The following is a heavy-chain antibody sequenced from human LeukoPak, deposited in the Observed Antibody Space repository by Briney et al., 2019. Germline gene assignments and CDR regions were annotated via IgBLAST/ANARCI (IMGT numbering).Heavy chain of an antibody. CDR1: VCTFRRYV. D-gene: IGHD6-19*01. J-gene: IGHJ4*02. CDR2: ISYDGCNK. CDR3: AKGGQWLVEGVDY. Sequence: GWSLPLSCPASVCTFRRYVMHWLRQAPGKGRAGVGGISYDGCNKYYADSVKGRFTISRDNSKNTLYLQMNSLRAEDTAVYYCAKGGQWLVEGVDYWGQGTLVTVSS. V-gene: IGHV3-30*18.